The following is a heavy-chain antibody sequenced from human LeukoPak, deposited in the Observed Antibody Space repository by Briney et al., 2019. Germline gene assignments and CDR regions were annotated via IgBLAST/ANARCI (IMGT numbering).Heavy chain of an antibody. CDR3: AKRSVAGTASPYYFDY. Sequence: PGGSLRLSCAASGFTFSSYAMSWVRQAPGEGLEWVSAISGSGGSTYYADSVKGRSTISRDNSKNTLYLQMNSLRAEDTAVYYCAKRSVAGTASPYYFDYWGQGTLVTVSS. CDR1: GFTFSSYA. J-gene: IGHJ4*02. D-gene: IGHD6-19*01. V-gene: IGHV3-23*01. CDR2: ISGSGGST.